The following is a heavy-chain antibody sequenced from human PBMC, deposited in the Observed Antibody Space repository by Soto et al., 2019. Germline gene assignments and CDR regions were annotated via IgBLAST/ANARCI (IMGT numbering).Heavy chain of an antibody. D-gene: IGHD6-19*01. CDR1: GFTFSNYA. CDR3: AKGKTSGWYYFDY. V-gene: IGHV3-23*01. Sequence: HPGGSLRLSCVASGFTFSNYAMSWVRQAPGKGLEWVSGISASGRDTYYADSVKDRFTISRDSFKNTLYLQMNSLRAEDTGTYYCAKGKTSGWYYFDYWGQGA. J-gene: IGHJ4*02. CDR2: ISASGRDT.